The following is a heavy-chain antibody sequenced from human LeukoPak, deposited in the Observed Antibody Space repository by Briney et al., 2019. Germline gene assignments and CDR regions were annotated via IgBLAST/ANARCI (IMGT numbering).Heavy chain of an antibody. D-gene: IGHD2-2*01. CDR3: ARDGDSTSPYYYYYYMDV. CDR2: IYTSGST. V-gene: IGHV4-4*07. Sequence: SETLSLTCTVSGGSLSSYYWSWIRQPAGRGLEWIGRIYTSGSTNYNPSLKSRVTMSVDTSNNQFSLKLSSVTAADTAVYYCARDGDSTSPYYYYYYMDVWGKGTTVTVSS. J-gene: IGHJ6*03. CDR1: GGSLSSYY.